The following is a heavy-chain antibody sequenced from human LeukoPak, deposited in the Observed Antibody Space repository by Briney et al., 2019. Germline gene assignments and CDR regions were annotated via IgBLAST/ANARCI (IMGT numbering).Heavy chain of an antibody. J-gene: IGHJ4*02. D-gene: IGHD3-22*01. CDR2: INHSGST. CDR3: ARARAHLKYYYDSSGYYYFDY. V-gene: IGHV4-34*01. CDR1: GGSFSGYY. Sequence: SETLSLTCAVYGGSFSGYYWSWIRQPPGRWLEWIGEINHSGSTNYNPSLKSRVTMSVDTSKNQFSLKLSSVTAADTAVYYCARARAHLKYYYDSSGYYYFDYWGQGTLVTVSS.